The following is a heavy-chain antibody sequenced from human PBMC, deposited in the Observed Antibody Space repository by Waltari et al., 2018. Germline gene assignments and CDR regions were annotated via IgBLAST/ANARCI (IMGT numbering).Heavy chain of an antibody. CDR2: IYYSGST. Sequence: QVQLQESGPGLVKPSETLSLTCTVSGGSISSYYWSWIRQPPGKGLEWIGYIYYSGSTHYNPSLKSRVTISVDTSKNQFSLKLSSVTAADTAVYYCARGEQLVTGFIWGQGTLVTVSS. D-gene: IGHD6-6*01. V-gene: IGHV4-59*01. CDR3: ARGEQLVTGFI. J-gene: IGHJ4*02. CDR1: GGSISSYY.